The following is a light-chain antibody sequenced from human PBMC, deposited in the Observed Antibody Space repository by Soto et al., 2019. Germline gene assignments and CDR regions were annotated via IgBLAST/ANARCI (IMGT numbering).Light chain of an antibody. J-gene: IGKJ5*01. CDR3: QQRNSWPPTFT. V-gene: IGKV3-11*01. Sequence: EIALTQSPATLSLSPGERATLSCRASQSVSSYLAWYQQKPGQAPRLLIYDASNRATGIPARFSGSGAGTEFNLTISSLQSEDFGVYYCQQRNSWPPTFTFGQGTRLE. CDR1: QSVSSY. CDR2: DAS.